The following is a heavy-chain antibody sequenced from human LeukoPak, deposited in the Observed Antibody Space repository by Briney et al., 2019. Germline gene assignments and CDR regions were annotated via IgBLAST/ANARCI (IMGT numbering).Heavy chain of an antibody. J-gene: IGHJ4*02. Sequence: SETLSLTCTVSGGSITSSNFYWGWIRQPPGKGLEWIGTIYYRGTTYYNPSLKSRVTISVDTSKNQFSLKLTSVTAADTAVYYCARLDFSSGYYGYYFDYWGQGTLVTVSS. CDR1: GGSITSSNFY. D-gene: IGHD3-22*01. CDR2: IYYRGTT. V-gene: IGHV4-39*01. CDR3: ARLDFSSGYYGYYFDY.